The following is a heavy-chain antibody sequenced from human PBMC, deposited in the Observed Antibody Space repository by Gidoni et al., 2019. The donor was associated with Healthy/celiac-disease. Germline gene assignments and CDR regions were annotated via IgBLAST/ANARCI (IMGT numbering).Heavy chain of an antibody. CDR2: IYYSGST. CDR1: GGSIRSGGYY. D-gene: IGHD4-17*01. V-gene: IGHV4-31*03. CDR3: ARVNTYGDYGVAYFDY. J-gene: IGHJ4*02. Sequence: QVQLQESGPGLVKPSQTLSLTCTVSGGSIRSGGYYWSWIRQHPGKGLEWIGYIYYSGSTYYNPSLKSRVTISVDTSKNQFSLKLSSVTAADTAVYYCARVNTYGDYGVAYFDYWGQGTLVTVSS.